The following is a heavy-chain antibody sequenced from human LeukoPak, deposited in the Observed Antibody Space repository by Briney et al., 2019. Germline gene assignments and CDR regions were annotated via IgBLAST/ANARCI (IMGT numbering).Heavy chain of an antibody. D-gene: IGHD3-9*01. CDR2: IYSGGGT. V-gene: IGHV3-66*01. Sequence: GGSLRPSCAATGFTVSSNYMSWVRQAPGKGLEWVSVIYSGGGTYYADSVKGRFTISRDNSKNTLYLQMNSLRAEDTAVYYCARAGDFDWLLPYFDYWGQGTLVTVSS. CDR1: GFTVSSNY. CDR3: ARAGDFDWLLPYFDY. J-gene: IGHJ4*02.